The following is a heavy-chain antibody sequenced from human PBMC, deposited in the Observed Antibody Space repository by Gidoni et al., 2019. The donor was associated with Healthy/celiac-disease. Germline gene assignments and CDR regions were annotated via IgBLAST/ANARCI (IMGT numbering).Heavy chain of an antibody. V-gene: IGHV1-69*02. D-gene: IGHD3-22*01. CDR1: GGPFSSYT. Sequence: VQLVQSGAEVKTPGSSVKVSCKASGGPFSSYTISWFRQAPGQGLEWSGRIIHILGIANYAQKFQGRVTITADKSTSTAYMELSSLRSEDTAVYYCARVYYDSSGYAQKDYWGQGTLVTVSA. J-gene: IGHJ4*02. CDR2: IIHILGIA. CDR3: ARVYYDSSGYAQKDY.